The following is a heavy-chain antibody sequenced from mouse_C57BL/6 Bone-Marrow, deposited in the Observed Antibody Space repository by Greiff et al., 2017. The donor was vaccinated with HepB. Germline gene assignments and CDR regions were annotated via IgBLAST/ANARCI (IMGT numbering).Heavy chain of an antibody. CDR1: GYTFTSYW. J-gene: IGHJ1*03. CDR2: INPSDGGT. Sequence: VQLQQPGTELVKPGASVKLSCKASGYTFTSYWMHWVKQRPGQGLEWIGNINPSDGGTYYNEKFKSKTTLTVDKSASTAYMQISSLTSEDSAVYYCDLFTTVVGGGYFGVWGTGTTVTVSS. CDR3: DLFTTVVGGGYFGV. D-gene: IGHD1-1*01. V-gene: IGHV1-53*01.